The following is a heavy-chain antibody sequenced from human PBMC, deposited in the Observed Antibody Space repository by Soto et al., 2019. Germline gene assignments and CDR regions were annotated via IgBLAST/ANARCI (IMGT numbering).Heavy chain of an antibody. V-gene: IGHV4-61*01. Sequence: SETLSLTCTVSGGSVSSGSCYLSWIRQAPGKGLEWVGYIYYSGSTNYNPSLKSRVTISVDTSKNQFSLKLSSVTAADTAVYYCASYSDNWFDPWGQGTMVTVSS. CDR1: GGSVSSGSCY. J-gene: IGHJ5*02. CDR2: IYYSGST. D-gene: IGHD2-15*01. CDR3: ASYSDNWFDP.